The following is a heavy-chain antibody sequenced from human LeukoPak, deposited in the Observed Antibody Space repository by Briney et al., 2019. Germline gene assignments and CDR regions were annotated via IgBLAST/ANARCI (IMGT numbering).Heavy chain of an antibody. Sequence: SETLSLTCTVSGYSISSGSYWGWIRQPPGKGLDWIGSIYHSGSTYYNPSLKSRVTISRDTSKNLFSLRLRSVTAADTAVYFCARGRVSSSTWYSTYYYYFYMDVWGKGTTVTVSS. CDR3: ARGRVSSSTWYSTYYYYFYMDV. V-gene: IGHV4-38-2*02. J-gene: IGHJ6*03. CDR2: IYHSGST. CDR1: GYSISSGSY. D-gene: IGHD1-1*01.